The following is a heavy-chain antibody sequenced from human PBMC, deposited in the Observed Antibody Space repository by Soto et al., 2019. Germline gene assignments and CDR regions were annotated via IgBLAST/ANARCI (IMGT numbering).Heavy chain of an antibody. CDR1: GYPFTSYY. CDR2: MNPYTDDT. V-gene: IGHV1-8*01. Sequence: QVQLVQSEAAVKKPGASVKVSCRASGYPFTSYYINWVRQATGQGLEWMGWMNPYTDDTGYAQRFQGRVTMTRDTSISTAYMELSSLRSEDTAVYYCARVNYNPRGYSYGMDVWGQGTTVTVSS. CDR3: ARVNYNPRGYSYGMDV. D-gene: IGHD1-7*01. J-gene: IGHJ6*02.